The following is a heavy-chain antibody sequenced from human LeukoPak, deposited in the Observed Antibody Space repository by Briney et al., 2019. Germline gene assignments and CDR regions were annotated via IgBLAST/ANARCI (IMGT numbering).Heavy chain of an antibody. CDR2: INWNGGRT. CDR1: GFTFDDYG. Sequence: PGGSLRLSCAASGFTFDDYGMSWVRQAPGKGLEWVSGINWNGGRTGYADSVKGRFTISRDNAKNSLYLQMNSLRAEDTALYHCARVGGYGSGSYSLYYYYYGMDVWGQGTTVTVSS. CDR3: ARVGGYGSGSYSLYYYYYGMDV. D-gene: IGHD3-10*01. V-gene: IGHV3-20*01. J-gene: IGHJ6*02.